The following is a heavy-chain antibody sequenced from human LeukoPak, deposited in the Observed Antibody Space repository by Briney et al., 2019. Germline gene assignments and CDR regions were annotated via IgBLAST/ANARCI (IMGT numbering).Heavy chain of an antibody. CDR3: ARDSATAMAYYYMDV. J-gene: IGHJ6*03. V-gene: IGHV1-46*01. D-gene: IGHD5-18*01. CDR2: INPSGGST. CDR1: GYTFTSYY. Sequence: EASVKVSCKASGYTFTSYYMHWVRQAPGQGLEWMGIINPSGGSTSYAQKFQGRVTMTRDTSTSTVYMELSSLRSEDTAVYYCARDSATAMAYYYMDVWGKGTTVTISS.